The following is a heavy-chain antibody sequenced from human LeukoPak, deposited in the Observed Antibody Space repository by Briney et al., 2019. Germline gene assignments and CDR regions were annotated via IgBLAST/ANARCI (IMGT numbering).Heavy chain of an antibody. CDR2: IIPIFGTA. CDR3: AGSYCSSTSCYRWYWFDP. CDR1: GGTFSSYA. D-gene: IGHD2-2*01. Sequence: GASVKVSCKASGGTFSSYAISWVRQAPGQGLEWMGGIIPIFGTANYAQKFQGRVTITADESTSTAYMELSSLRSEDTAVYYCAGSYCSSTSCYRWYWFDPWGQGTLVTVSS. J-gene: IGHJ5*02. V-gene: IGHV1-69*13.